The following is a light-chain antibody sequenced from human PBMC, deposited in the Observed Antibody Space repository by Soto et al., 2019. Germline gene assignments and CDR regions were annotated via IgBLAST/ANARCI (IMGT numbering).Light chain of an antibody. CDR3: QQYRLAPYS. CDR2: WAS. Sequence: DFVMTQSPDSLAVSLGERATINCKSSQSVLYSSNNKNYLAWYQQKPGQPPKLLIYWASTRGSGVPDRFSGSGSGTYFTLTISSLQAEDVAVYYCQQYRLAPYSFGQGTKLDIK. J-gene: IGKJ2*03. CDR1: QSVLYSSNNKNY. V-gene: IGKV4-1*01.